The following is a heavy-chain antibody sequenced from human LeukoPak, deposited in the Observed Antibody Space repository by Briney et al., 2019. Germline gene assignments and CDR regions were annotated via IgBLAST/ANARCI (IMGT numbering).Heavy chain of an antibody. CDR1: GYTFTSYY. CDR2: INPSGGST. D-gene: IGHD3-10*01. J-gene: IGHJ6*04. CDR3: ARIGGITMVRGVQGDYYGMDV. Sequence: ASVKVSCKASGYTFTSYYMHWVRQAPGQGLEWMGIINPSGGSTSYARKFQGRVTMTRDTSTSTVYMELSSLRSEDTAVYYCARIGGITMVRGVQGDYYGMDVWGKGTTVTVSS. V-gene: IGHV1-46*01.